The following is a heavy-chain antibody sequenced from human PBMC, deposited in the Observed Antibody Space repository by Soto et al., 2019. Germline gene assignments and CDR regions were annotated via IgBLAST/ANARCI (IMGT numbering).Heavy chain of an antibody. CDR3: ARDYPGYCSGGSCYSYGMDV. Sequence: QVQLVESGGGVVQPGRSLRLSCAASGFTFSSYAMHWVRQAPGKGLEWVAVISYDGSNKYYADSVKGRFTISRDTSKNTLYLQMNSLRAEDTAVYYCARDYPGYCSGGSCYSYGMDVWGQGTTVTVSS. CDR2: ISYDGSNK. J-gene: IGHJ6*02. D-gene: IGHD2-15*01. CDR1: GFTFSSYA. V-gene: IGHV3-30-3*01.